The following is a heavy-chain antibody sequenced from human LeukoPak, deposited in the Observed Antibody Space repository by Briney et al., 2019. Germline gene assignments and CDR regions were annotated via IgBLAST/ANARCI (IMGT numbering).Heavy chain of an antibody. Sequence: GGSLRLSCAASGFTFSRYAMTWVRQTPEKGLEWVSAISGDGVYAYYTDSVRGRFTSSRDNSKNTLFLQMNSLRAEDTAIYFCAKNYADSRPFYDSWSQGILVIVSS. CDR2: ISGDGVYA. D-gene: IGHD4-17*01. J-gene: IGHJ4*02. CDR3: AKNYADSRPFYDS. V-gene: IGHV3-23*01. CDR1: GFTFSRYA.